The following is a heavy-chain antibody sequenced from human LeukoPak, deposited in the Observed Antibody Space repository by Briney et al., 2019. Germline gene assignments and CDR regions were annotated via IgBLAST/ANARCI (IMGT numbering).Heavy chain of an antibody. Sequence: GGSLRLSCAASGFTFSSHAMSWVRQAPGKGLEWVSVITGSGATTYYADSVKGRFTISRDNSKNTLYLQMNSLRAEDTAVYYCAGEPKNCGGDGYVLWDFGGGEPLVPVPS. V-gene: IGHV3-23*01. CDR1: GFTFSSHA. CDR3: AGEPKNCGGDGYVLWDF. CDR2: ITGSGATT. D-gene: IGHD2-21*02. J-gene: IGHJ4*02.